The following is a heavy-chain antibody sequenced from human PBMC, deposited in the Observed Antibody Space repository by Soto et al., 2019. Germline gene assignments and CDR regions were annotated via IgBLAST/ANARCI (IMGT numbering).Heavy chain of an antibody. D-gene: IGHD3-10*01. CDR1: GFTFNNYA. J-gene: IGHJ4*02. CDR3: AKGRGGSGSLSPRVDF. CDR2: ISGGGDTA. Sequence: EVQLLESGGGLVQPGGSLRLSCAASGFTFNNYAMPWVRQAPGKGLEWVSAISGGGDTASYADSVKGRFTVSRDGSKNTLYLQMSSLRAEHTALYYCAKGRGGSGSLSPRVDFWGQGTLVTVSS. V-gene: IGHV3-23*01.